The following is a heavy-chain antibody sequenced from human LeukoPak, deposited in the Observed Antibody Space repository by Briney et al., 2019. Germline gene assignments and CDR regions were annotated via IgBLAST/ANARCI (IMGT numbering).Heavy chain of an antibody. CDR2: IIPIFGTT. D-gene: IGHD2-2*01. CDR1: GDTFSSYS. V-gene: IGHV1-69*05. Sequence: ASVKVSSKASGDTFSSYSISCVRHAPGQGLEWMGGIIPIFGTTNYAQKFQGRVTIATDESTSTAYMELSSLRSEDTAVYYCASGVPAAAGYYYYYYMDVWGKGTTVTVSS. CDR3: ASGVPAAAGYYYYYYMDV. J-gene: IGHJ6*03.